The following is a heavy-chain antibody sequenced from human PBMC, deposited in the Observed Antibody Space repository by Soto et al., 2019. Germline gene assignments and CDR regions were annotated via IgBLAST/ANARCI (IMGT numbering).Heavy chain of an antibody. CDR3: ARDPSFPSSGWYYFDY. Sequence: KASETLSLTCTVSGGSISSYYWSWIRQPPGKGLEWIGYIYYSGSTNYNPSLKSRVTISVDTSKNQFSLKLSSVTAADTAVYYCARDPSFPSSGWYYFDYWGQGTLVTVSS. D-gene: IGHD6-19*01. CDR2: IYYSGST. V-gene: IGHV4-59*01. CDR1: GGSISSYY. J-gene: IGHJ4*02.